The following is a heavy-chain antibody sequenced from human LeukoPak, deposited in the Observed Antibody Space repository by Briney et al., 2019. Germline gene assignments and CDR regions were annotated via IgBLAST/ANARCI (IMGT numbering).Heavy chain of an antibody. D-gene: IGHD5-24*01. CDR3: ARGATISETGYFDF. CDR2: IDHRSGT. V-gene: IGHV4-34*01. CDR1: GGLYSRYY. Sequence: SETLSLTCAVYGGLYSRYYWSGLPESPGKGLEGLAEIDHRSGTNYNPSVKSRVTIAVGTSKNQFSLKMRTRSAADTALYYCARGATISETGYFDFWGQGTLVTVSS. J-gene: IGHJ4*03.